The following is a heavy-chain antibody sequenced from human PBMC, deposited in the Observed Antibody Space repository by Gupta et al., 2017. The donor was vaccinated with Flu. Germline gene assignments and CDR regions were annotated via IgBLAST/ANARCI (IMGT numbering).Heavy chain of an antibody. D-gene: IGHD2-8*01. CDR2: IYYSGST. J-gene: IGHJ4*02. V-gene: IGHV4-39*01. CDR3: AKHANNGGHGG. CDR1: ISSSIYD. Sequence: ISSSIYDWGWVRQRPGKGLEWIGSIYYSGSTYYNPPLKSRVTISEDRSKNQFSLKLRSVTAADTAVYYGAKHANNGGHGGWGQGTLVTVSS.